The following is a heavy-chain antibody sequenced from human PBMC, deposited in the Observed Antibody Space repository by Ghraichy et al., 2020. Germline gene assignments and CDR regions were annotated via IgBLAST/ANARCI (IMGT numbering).Heavy chain of an antibody. CDR1: GGSINNNY. V-gene: IGHV4-4*07. J-gene: IGHJ4*02. CDR2: IYSDGST. CDR3: VKDWPVL. D-gene: IGHD6-6*01. Sequence: SETLSLTCTVSGGSINNNYWNWDRQSAGKGLEWIGRIYSDGSTIYNPSLKGRVTMSVDTSKNQLSLRLNSVTAADTAIYYCVKDWPVLWGQGTLVTVSS.